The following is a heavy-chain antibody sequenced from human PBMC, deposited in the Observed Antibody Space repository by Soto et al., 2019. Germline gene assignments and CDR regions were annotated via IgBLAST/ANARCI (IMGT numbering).Heavy chain of an antibody. V-gene: IGHV1-69*01. CDR2: IIPIFGTA. Sequence: QVQLVQSGAEVKKPGSSVKVSCKASGGTFSSYAISWVRQAPGQGLEWMGGIIPIFGTANYAQKCQGRVTITADESTSTAYMELSSLRSEDTAVYYCARDLDIVVVPAAMPAYYYYGMDVWGQGTTVTVSS. D-gene: IGHD2-2*03. CDR3: ARDLDIVVVPAAMPAYYYYGMDV. CDR1: GGTFSSYA. J-gene: IGHJ6*02.